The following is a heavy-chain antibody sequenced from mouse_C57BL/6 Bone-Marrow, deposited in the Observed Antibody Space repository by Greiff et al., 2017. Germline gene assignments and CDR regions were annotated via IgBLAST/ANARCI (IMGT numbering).Heavy chain of an antibody. CDR3: ARKLPREYYFDY. J-gene: IGHJ2*01. D-gene: IGHD2-1*01. V-gene: IGHV1-69*01. CDR1: GYTFTSYW. CDR2: IDPSDSYT. Sequence: VQLQQPGAELVMPGASVKLSCKASGYTFTSYWMHWVKQRPGQGLEWIGEIDPSDSYTNYNQKFKGKSTLTVDKSSSTAYMQLSSLTSEDSAVYDCARKLPREYYFDYWGQGTTLTVSS.